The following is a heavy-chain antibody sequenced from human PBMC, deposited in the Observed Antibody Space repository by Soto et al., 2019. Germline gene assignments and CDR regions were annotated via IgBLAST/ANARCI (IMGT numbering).Heavy chain of an antibody. CDR1: GFTFSSYA. D-gene: IGHD2-15*01. V-gene: IGHV3-23*01. J-gene: IGHJ5*02. Sequence: GGSLRLSCAASGFTFSSYAMSWVRQAPGKGLEWVSAISGSGGSTYYADSVKGRFTIFRDNSKNTLYLQMNSLRAEDTAVYYCAGTVVTSRGFDPWGQGTLVTVSS. CDR3: AGTVVTSRGFDP. CDR2: ISGSGGST.